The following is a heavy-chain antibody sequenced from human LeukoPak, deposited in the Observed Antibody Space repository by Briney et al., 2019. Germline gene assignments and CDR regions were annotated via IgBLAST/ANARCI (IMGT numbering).Heavy chain of an antibody. D-gene: IGHD3-22*01. V-gene: IGHV3-66*01. CDR1: GFTVSSNY. CDR3: ARDRYYYDSSGYYYMPYYYYGMDV. J-gene: IGHJ6*02. Sequence: TGGSLRLSCAASGFTVSSNYMSWVRQAPGKGLEWVSVIYSGGSTYYADSVKGRFTISRDNSKNTLYLQMNSLRAEDTAVYYCARDRYYYDSSGYYYMPYYYYGMDVWGQGTTVTVSS. CDR2: IYSGGST.